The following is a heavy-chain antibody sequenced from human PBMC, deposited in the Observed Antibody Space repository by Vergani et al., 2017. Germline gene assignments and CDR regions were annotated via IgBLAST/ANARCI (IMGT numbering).Heavy chain of an antibody. V-gene: IGHV3-33*01. CDR1: GGTFSSYG. CDR3: TTEYDYVWGSYRYFDY. J-gene: IGHJ4*02. CDR2: IWYDGSNK. Sequence: QVQLVQSGAEVKKPGSSVKVSCKASGGTFSSYGMHWVRQAPGKGLEWVAVIWYDGSNKYYADSVKGRFTISRDNSKNTLYLQMNSLRAEDTAVYYCTTEYDYVWGSYRYFDYWGQGTLVTVSS. D-gene: IGHD3-16*02.